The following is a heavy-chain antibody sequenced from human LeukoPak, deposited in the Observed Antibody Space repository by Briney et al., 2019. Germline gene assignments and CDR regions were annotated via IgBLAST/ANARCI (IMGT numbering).Heavy chain of an antibody. CDR3: ASRKGSYYFDF. V-gene: IGHV4-59*01. CDR2: IFYTGST. CDR1: GGPISTYY. J-gene: IGHJ4*02. D-gene: IGHD1-26*01. Sequence: SETLSLTCAVSGGPISTYYWSWIRQPPGKGLEWIGYIFYTGSTNYNPSLKGRVTISIDRSKNQFSLKLGSVTAADTAVYYCASRKGSYYFDFWGQGTLVTVSS.